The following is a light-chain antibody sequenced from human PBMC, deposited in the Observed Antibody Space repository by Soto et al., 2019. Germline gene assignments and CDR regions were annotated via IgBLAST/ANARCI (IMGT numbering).Light chain of an antibody. CDR2: DAS. J-gene: IGKJ4*01. Sequence: DIQMTQSPSTLSASVGDRVTITCRVSQSISNWLAWFQQKPGKAPKPLIYDASNLESGVPSRFSGSGSGTEFTLTISSLQPDDFATYYCQQYKTSSTFGGGTKVEIK. CDR3: QQYKTSST. V-gene: IGKV1-5*01. CDR1: QSISNW.